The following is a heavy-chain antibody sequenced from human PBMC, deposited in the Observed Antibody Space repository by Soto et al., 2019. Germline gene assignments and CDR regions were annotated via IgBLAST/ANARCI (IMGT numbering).Heavy chain of an antibody. D-gene: IGHD6-19*01. J-gene: IGHJ5*02. CDR3: ARMYSSGSGWFHP. CDR2: INHSGST. V-gene: IGHV4-34*01. CDR1: GGSFSGYY. Sequence: SETLSLTCAVYGGSFSGYYWSWIRQPPGKGLEWIGEINHSGSTNYNPSLKSRVTISVDTSKNQFSLKLSSVTAADTAVYYCARMYSSGSGWFHPWGQGTLVTVSS.